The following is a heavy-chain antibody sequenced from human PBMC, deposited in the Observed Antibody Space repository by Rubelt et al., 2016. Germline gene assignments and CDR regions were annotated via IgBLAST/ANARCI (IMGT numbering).Heavy chain of an antibody. CDR3: ARGRFGDSAHSYNWFDP. V-gene: IGHV4-34*01. Sequence: QVQLQQWGAGLLKPSETLSLTCAVSGESLSGYYGNWIRQPPGKGLEWIGEVSHSGSTNYNPSLKSRVTISIDTSKNQFSLNLSSVTAADTAVYYCARGRFGDSAHSYNWFDPWGQGALVTVSS. CDR2: VSHSGST. D-gene: IGHD4-17*01. CDR1: GESLSGYY. J-gene: IGHJ5*02.